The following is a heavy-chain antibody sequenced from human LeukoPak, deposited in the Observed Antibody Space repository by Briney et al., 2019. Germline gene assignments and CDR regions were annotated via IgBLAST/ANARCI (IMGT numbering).Heavy chain of an antibody. V-gene: IGHV1-46*01. CDR1: GYTFTSYY. Sequence: ASVKVSCKASGYTFTSYYMHWVRQAPGQGLEWMGLINLGGGSTNYAQKFQGRVTMTRDTSTSTVYMELSSLRSEDTAVYYSARDPLSLAVDSNWFDPWGQGTLVTVSS. D-gene: IGHD6-19*01. CDR2: INLGGGST. CDR3: ARDPLSLAVDSNWFDP. J-gene: IGHJ5*02.